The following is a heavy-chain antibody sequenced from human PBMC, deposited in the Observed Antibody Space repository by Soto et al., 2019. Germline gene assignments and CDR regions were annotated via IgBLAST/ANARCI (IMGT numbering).Heavy chain of an antibody. Sequence: LRLSCAGSGFIFSGYSMNWVRQAPGKGLEWVSSISATSTYIYYADSVKGRFTVSRDNAKNSLYLQMTGLRPEDTAMYYCARDGIVGTTDFFDYWGQGTLVTVSS. D-gene: IGHD1-26*01. CDR3: ARDGIVGTTDFFDY. CDR1: GFIFSGYS. V-gene: IGHV3-21*01. CDR2: ISATSTYI. J-gene: IGHJ4*02.